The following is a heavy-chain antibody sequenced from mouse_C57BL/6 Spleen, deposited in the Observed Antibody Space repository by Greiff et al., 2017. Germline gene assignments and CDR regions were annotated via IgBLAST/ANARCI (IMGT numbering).Heavy chain of an antibody. J-gene: IGHJ2*02. Sequence: VQLQLSGAELVRPGASVTLSCKASGYTFTDYEMHWVKQTPVHGLEWIGAIDPETGGTAYNQKFKGKAILTADKSSSTAYMELRSLTSEDSAVXYCTRRRWDDYLDYWGQGTSLTVSS. D-gene: IGHD4-1*01. CDR3: TRRRWDDYLDY. CDR2: IDPETGGT. V-gene: IGHV1-15*01. CDR1: GYTFTDYE.